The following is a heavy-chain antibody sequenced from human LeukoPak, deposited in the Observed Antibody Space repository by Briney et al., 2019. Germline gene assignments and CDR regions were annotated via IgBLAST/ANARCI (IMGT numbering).Heavy chain of an antibody. J-gene: IGHJ6*02. CDR2: ISYDGSNK. Sequence: PGGSLRLSCATPGITFSSYAMHWVRQAPGKGLEWVALISYDGSNKYYADSVKGRFTISRDNSKNTLYLQMNSLRAEDTAVYFCARRGPSKWLRPNYYYYAMDVWGQGTTVTVSS. V-gene: IGHV3-30*04. CDR3: ARRGPSKWLRPNYYYYAMDV. D-gene: IGHD5-12*01. CDR1: GITFSSYA.